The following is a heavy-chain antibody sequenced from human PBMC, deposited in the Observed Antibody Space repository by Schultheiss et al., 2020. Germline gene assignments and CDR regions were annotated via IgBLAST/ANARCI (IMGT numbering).Heavy chain of an antibody. V-gene: IGHV4-31*03. CDR3: ARVGGAGGGMDV. CDR1: GGSISSGGYY. Sequence: SQPLSLTCTVSGGSISSGGYYWSWIRQHPGKGLEWIGYIYYSGSTYYNPSLKSRVTISVVTSKNQFSLKLSSVTAADTAVYYCARVGGAGGGMDVWGQGTTVTVAS. CDR2: IYYSGST. D-gene: IGHD3-16*01. J-gene: IGHJ6*02.